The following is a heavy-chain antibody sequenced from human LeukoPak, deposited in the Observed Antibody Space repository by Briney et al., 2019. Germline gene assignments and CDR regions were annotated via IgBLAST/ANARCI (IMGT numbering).Heavy chain of an antibody. J-gene: IGHJ4*02. CDR3: ARGSREHYYDSSGYYDDY. V-gene: IGHV4-61*01. CDR1: GGSVSSGSYY. Sequence: SETLSLTCTVSGGSVSSGSYYWSRIRQPPGKGLEWIGYIYYSGSTNYNPSLKSRVTISVDTSKNQFSLKLSSVTAADTAVYYCARGSREHYYDSSGYYDDYWSQGTLVTVSS. D-gene: IGHD3-22*01. CDR2: IYYSGST.